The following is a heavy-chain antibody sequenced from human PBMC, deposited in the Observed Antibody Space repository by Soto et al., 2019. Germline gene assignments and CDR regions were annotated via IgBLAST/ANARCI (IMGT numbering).Heavy chain of an antibody. CDR3: ARVSGSYSYYYYGMDV. CDR2: IYYSGST. CDR1: GGSISSGGYY. Sequence: KTSETLSLTCTVSGGSISSGGYYWSWIRQHPGKGLEWIGYIYYSGSTYYNPSLKSRVTISVDTSKNQFSLKLSSVTAADTAVYYCARVSGSYSYYYYGMDVWGQGTTVTVSS. J-gene: IGHJ6*02. V-gene: IGHV4-31*03. D-gene: IGHD1-26*01.